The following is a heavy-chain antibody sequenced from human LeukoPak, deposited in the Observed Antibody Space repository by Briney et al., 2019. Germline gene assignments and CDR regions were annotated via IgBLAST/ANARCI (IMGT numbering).Heavy chain of an antibody. D-gene: IGHD4-17*01. J-gene: IGHJ4*02. V-gene: IGHV4-30-2*01. CDR3: ARGSYGDYTWCFDY. CDR1: GGSISSGGYY. Sequence: ASQTLSLTCTVSGGSISSGGYYWSWIRQPPGKGLEWIGYIYHSGSTYYNPSLKSRVTISVDTSKNQFSLKLSSVTAADTAVYYCARGSYGDYTWCFDYWGQGTLVTVSS. CDR2: IYHSGST.